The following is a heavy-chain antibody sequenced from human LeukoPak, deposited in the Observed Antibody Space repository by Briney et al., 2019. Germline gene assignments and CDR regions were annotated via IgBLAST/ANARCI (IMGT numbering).Heavy chain of an antibody. CDR3: ARLVVPAAISY. J-gene: IGHJ4*02. CDR1: GYKFTNYW. CDR2: INPGDSET. V-gene: IGHV5-51*01. D-gene: IGHD2-2*01. Sequence: GESLKISCKASGYKFTNYWIGWVRQMSGKGLEWVGIINPGDSETNYSPSFQGQVTISVDKSVSTAYLQWTSLKASDTAMYYCARLVVPAAISYWGQGTLVNVFS.